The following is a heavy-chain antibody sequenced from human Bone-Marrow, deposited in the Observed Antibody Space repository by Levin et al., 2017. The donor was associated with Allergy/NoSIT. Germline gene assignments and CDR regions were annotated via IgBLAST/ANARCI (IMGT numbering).Heavy chain of an antibody. CDR1: GFTFDDYA. Sequence: RSGGSLRLSCAASGFTFDDYAMHWVRQAPGKGLEWVAGISWSGGDNGYADSVKGRFTISRDNAKTSLFLQMNSLRVEDTAFYFCAKDFLSGGSQYSWGFLDNWGQGALVTVSS. D-gene: IGHD2-15*01. V-gene: IGHV3-9*01. CDR3: AKDFLSGGSQYSWGFLDN. J-gene: IGHJ4*02. CDR2: ISWSGGDN.